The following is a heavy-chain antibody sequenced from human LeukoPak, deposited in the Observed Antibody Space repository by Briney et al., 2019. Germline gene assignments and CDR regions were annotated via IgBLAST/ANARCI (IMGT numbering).Heavy chain of an antibody. CDR3: ARGRYYYYDSSAYYGFDY. V-gene: IGHV4-59*01. D-gene: IGHD3-22*01. CDR2: IYHSGRT. Sequence: SETLSLTCTVSGASISNYYWSWIRQPPGKGLEWIGSIYHSGRTYYNPSLKSRVTISVDTSKNQFPLKLSSVTAADTAVYYCARGRYYYYDSSAYYGFDYWGQGTLVTVSS. J-gene: IGHJ4*02. CDR1: GASISNYY.